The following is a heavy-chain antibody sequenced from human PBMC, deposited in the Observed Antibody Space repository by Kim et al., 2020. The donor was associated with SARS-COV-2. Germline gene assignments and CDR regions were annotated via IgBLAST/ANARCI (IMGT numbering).Heavy chain of an antibody. CDR3: GRETVTSPDALEI. Sequence: GGSLRLSCAASGFSLTNQEMNWVRQAPGKGLEWVSYMSGNGGTTYYADSVKGRLTISRDNANSSLYLQMDSLRAADMAVDYGGRETVTSPDALEIWGQGTMVSVSS. V-gene: IGHV3-48*03. CDR2: MSGNGGTT. D-gene: IGHD4-17*01. CDR1: GFSLTNQE. J-gene: IGHJ3*02.